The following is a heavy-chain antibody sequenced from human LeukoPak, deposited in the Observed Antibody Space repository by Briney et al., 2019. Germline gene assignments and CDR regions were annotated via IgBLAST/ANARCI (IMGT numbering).Heavy chain of an antibody. CDR1: GYTFTGYY. CDR3: AGDKVTMVRGVIIPGGYYGMDV. D-gene: IGHD3-10*01. J-gene: IGHJ6*02. V-gene: IGHV1-2*02. Sequence: ASVKVSCKASGYTFTGYYMHWVRQAPGQGLEWMGWINPNSGGTNYAQKFQGRVTMTRDTSISTAYMELSSLRSEDTAVYYCAGDKVTMVRGVIIPGGYYGMDVWGQGTTVTVSS. CDR2: INPNSGGT.